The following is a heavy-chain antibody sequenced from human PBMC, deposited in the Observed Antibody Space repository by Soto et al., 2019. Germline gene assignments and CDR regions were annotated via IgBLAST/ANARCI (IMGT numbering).Heavy chain of an antibody. CDR2: ISYDESTT. J-gene: IGHJ3*01. CDR3: SKAMIGSYDSDAFDV. Sequence: PGGSLRLSFAASGFSFSRYGIHWVRQAPGKGLEWVAVISYDESTTFYADSVKGRFTISRDNSKNTLFLQMNSLRPEGTAVYYCSKAMIGSYDSDAFDVWGQGTMVTVSS. V-gene: IGHV3-30*18. CDR1: GFSFSRYG. D-gene: IGHD3-22*01.